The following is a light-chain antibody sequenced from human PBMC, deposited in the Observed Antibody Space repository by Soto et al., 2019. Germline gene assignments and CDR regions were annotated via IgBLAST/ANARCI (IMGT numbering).Light chain of an antibody. Sequence: EIVLTQSPGTLSLSPGARATLSCRASQSVSSSYLAWYQQKPGQAPRLLIYGASSRATGIPDRFSGSRSGTDFTLTISRLEPEDFAVYYCQQYGSSSYTFGQGTKLEIK. CDR1: QSVSSSY. CDR3: QQYGSSSYT. J-gene: IGKJ2*01. V-gene: IGKV3-20*01. CDR2: GAS.